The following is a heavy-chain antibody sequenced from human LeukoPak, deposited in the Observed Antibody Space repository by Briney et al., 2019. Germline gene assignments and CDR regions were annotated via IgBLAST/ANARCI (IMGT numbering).Heavy chain of an antibody. Sequence: GGSLRLSCAASGFTFNSYAMKWVRQAPGKGLEWVSSISSGGNSTYYAGSVKGRFTISRDNSKNTLYLQMNNLRAEDTALYYCAKGGAVQLWLLPDFWGQGTLVTVSS. CDR3: AKGGAVQLWLLPDF. D-gene: IGHD1-1*01. V-gene: IGHV3-23*01. CDR2: ISSGGNST. J-gene: IGHJ4*02. CDR1: GFTFNSYA.